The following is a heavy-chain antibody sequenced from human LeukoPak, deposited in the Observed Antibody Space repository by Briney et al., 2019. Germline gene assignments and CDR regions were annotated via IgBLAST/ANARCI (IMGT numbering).Heavy chain of an antibody. V-gene: IGHV4-39*01. CDR1: GVSISSSNSY. J-gene: IGHJ4*02. CDR3: ARGRYVTTRGGAAAGFLDY. Sequence: EPSETLSLTCSVSGVSISSSNSYWGWIRQPPGKGLEWIGSIYYTGNTYYNASLKSRVTISIDTSQNQFSLRLSSVTAADTAVYYCARGRYVTTRGGAAAGFLDYWGQGTLVTVST. CDR2: IYYTGNT. D-gene: IGHD6-13*01.